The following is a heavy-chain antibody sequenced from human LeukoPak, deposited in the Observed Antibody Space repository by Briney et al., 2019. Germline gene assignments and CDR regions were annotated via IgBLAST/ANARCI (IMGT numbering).Heavy chain of an antibody. D-gene: IGHD3-10*01. CDR2: IYPGDSDT. V-gene: IGHV5-51*01. CDR1: GYSFTSYW. CDR3: ARQGRYGSGSYRRDPSYYYYYYMDV. J-gene: IGHJ6*03. Sequence: GESLKISCKGSGYSFTSYWIGWVRQMPGKGLEWMGIIYPGDSDTRYSPSFQGQVTISADKSISTAYLQWSSLKASDTAMYYCARQGRYGSGSYRRDPSYYYYYYMDVWGKGTTVTISS.